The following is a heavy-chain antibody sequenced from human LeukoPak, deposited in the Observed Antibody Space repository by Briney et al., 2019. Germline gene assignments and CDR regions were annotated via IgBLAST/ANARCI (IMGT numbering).Heavy chain of an antibody. Sequence: PGGTLRLSCAASGFTFSSYSMNWVRQAPGKGLEWVSSSSSSSSYIYYADSVKGRFTISRDNAKNSLYLQMNSLRAEDTAVYYCARDRGSSWYLGILYWGQGTLVTVSS. CDR2: SSSSSSYI. CDR1: GFTFSSYS. D-gene: IGHD6-13*01. CDR3: ARDRGSSWYLGILY. J-gene: IGHJ4*02. V-gene: IGHV3-21*01.